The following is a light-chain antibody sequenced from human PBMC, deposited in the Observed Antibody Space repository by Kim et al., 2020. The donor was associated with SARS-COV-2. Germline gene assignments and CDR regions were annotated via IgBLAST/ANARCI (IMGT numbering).Light chain of an antibody. CDR2: DVS. CDR1: NSDVGNYNE. Sequence: GQSITISCTGTNSDVGNYNEVSWYQQHPGKAPILMIYDVSKRPSVVSNRFSGSKAGNTASLTISGLQAEDEAYYYCSSYTSSSTLVFGGGTQLTVL. J-gene: IGLJ2*01. V-gene: IGLV2-14*04. CDR3: SSYTSSSTLV.